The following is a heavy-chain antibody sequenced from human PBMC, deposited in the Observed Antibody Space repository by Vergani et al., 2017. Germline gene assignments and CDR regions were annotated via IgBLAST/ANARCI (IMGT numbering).Heavy chain of an antibody. J-gene: IGHJ4*02. V-gene: IGHV4-59*01. CDR3: ARDRVLWFGELLGFDY. CDR2: IYYSGST. D-gene: IGHD3-10*01. Sequence: QVQLQESGPGLVKPSETLSLTCTVSGGSISSYYWSWIRQPPGKGLEWIGYIYYSGSTNYNPSLKSRVTISVDTSKNQFSLKLSSVTAADTAVYYCARDRVLWFGELLGFDYWGQGTLVTVSS. CDR1: GGSISSYY.